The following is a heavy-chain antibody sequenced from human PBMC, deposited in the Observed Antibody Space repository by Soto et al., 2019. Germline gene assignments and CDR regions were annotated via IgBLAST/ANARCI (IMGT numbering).Heavy chain of an antibody. V-gene: IGHV4-34*01. J-gene: IGHJ6*01. CDR3: AGARVDAWSHISYGLDV. Sequence: PGTGLEWIGEINHSGSTDYNPALKSRVTMSVHTSKNQFSLSVASVTAANTAGTYCAGARVDAWSHISYGLDVWGQGTTVTGSA. CDR2: INHSGST. D-gene: IGHD3-3*01.